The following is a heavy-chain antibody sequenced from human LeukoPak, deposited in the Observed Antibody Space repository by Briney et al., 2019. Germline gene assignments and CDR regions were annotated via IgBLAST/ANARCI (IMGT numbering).Heavy chain of an antibody. D-gene: IGHD5-12*01. V-gene: IGHV4-38-2*02. Sequence: PSETLSLTCTVSGYSISSGYYWGWIRQPPGKGLEWIGSIYHSGSTFDNPSLKSRVTISVDTSKNQFSLKLSSVTAADTAVYYCARHHSGQGDYWGQGTLVTVSS. CDR3: ARHHSGQGDY. J-gene: IGHJ4*02. CDR2: IYHSGST. CDR1: GYSISSGYY.